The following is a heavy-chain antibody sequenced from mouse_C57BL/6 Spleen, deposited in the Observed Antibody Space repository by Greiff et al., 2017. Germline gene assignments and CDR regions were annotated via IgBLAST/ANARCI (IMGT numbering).Heavy chain of an antibody. CDR2: ISSGSSTI. Sequence: EVKLEESGGGLVKPGGSLKLSCAASGFTFSDYGMHWVRQAPEKGLAWVAYISSGSSTIYYADTVKGRFTISRDNAKNTLFPQMPSLRSEDAAMYYCAGCMDYGRVHWYFDVWGTGTTVTVSS. CDR3: AGCMDYGRVHWYFDV. CDR1: GFTFSDYG. J-gene: IGHJ1*03. D-gene: IGHD2-4*01. V-gene: IGHV5-17*01.